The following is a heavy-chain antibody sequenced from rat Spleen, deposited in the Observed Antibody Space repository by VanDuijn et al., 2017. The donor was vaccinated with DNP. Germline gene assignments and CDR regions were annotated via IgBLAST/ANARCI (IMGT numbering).Heavy chain of an antibody. Sequence: EVQLQESGPGLVKPSQSLSLTCSVTGYSITTNYWGWIRKFPGNKMEWMGYISYSGSTSYNPSLKSRISITRDTSNNQFFLQLSSITAEDTATYYCARGAGSPYWYFDFWGPGTMVTVSS. CDR3: ARGAGSPYWYFDF. V-gene: IGHV3-1*01. D-gene: IGHD5-1*01. CDR2: ISYSGST. CDR1: GYSITTNY. J-gene: IGHJ1*01.